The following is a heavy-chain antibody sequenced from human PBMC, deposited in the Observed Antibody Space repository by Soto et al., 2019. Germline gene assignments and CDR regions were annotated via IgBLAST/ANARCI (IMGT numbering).Heavy chain of an antibody. CDR1: GFTFSSYD. CDR2: IWYDGSNK. D-gene: IGHD1-26*01. J-gene: IGHJ4*02. V-gene: IGHV3-33*01. CDR3: ARASGSYVFDY. Sequence: GGSLRLSCAASGFTFSSYDMHWVRQAPGKGLEWVAVIWYDGSNKYYADSVKGRFTISRDNSKNTLYLQMNSLRAEDTAVYYCARASGSYVFDYWGQGTLVTVSS.